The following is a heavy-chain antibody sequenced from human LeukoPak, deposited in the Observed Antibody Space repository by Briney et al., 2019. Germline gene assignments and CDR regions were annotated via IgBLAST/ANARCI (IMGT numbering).Heavy chain of an antibody. CDR3: AKQGAYTTPDHSDY. J-gene: IGHJ4*02. D-gene: IGHD2-2*02. V-gene: IGHV3-23*01. Sequence: PGGSLRLSCAASGFTFSNYAMSWVRQAPGKGLEWVSTISGTGGNKYYADSVKGRFTISKNISQSTLYLQMNSLRADDTAVYYCAKQGAYTTPDHSDYWGQGTLVTVSS. CDR1: GFTFSNYA. CDR2: ISGTGGNK.